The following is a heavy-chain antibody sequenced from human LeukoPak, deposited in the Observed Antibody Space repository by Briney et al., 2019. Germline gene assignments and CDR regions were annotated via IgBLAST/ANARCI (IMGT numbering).Heavy chain of an antibody. CDR2: ISSSGSTI. CDR1: EFTFSNYA. CDR3: ARDQMTTTGFDP. Sequence: GGSLRLSCAASEFTFSNYAMSWVRQAPGKGLEWVSYISSSGSTIYYADSVKGRFTISRDNAKNSLYLQMNSLRAEDTAVYYCARDQMTTTGFDPWGQGTLVTVSS. J-gene: IGHJ5*02. V-gene: IGHV3-11*01. D-gene: IGHD4-17*01.